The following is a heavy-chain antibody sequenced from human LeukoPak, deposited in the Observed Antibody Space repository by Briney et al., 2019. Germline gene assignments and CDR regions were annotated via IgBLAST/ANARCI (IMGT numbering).Heavy chain of an antibody. CDR3: ARYHGGFDI. D-gene: IGHD4-23*01. J-gene: IGHJ3*02. V-gene: IGHV4-30-4*01. CDR1: GGSITNDDYY. CDR2: LYYSGNT. Sequence: SETLSLTCTVSGGSITNDDYYWSWIRQPPGKGLEWIGYLYYSGNTYYNPSLKSRISISVDTSKKQFSLKLSSVTAAGTAVYYCARYHGGFDIWGQGTMVTVSS.